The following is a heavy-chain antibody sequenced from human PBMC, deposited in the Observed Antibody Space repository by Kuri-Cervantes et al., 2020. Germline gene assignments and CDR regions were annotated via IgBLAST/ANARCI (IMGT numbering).Heavy chain of an antibody. Sequence: LSLTCAASGFTFSNYWMSWVRQAPGKGLEWVSGISWNSGSIGYADSVKGRFTISRDNAKNSLYLQMNSLRAEDTALYYCAKVNSGSYHFDYWGQGTLVTVSS. V-gene: IGHV3-9*01. CDR3: AKVNSGSYHFDY. CDR1: GFTFSNYW. CDR2: ISWNSGSI. D-gene: IGHD1-26*01. J-gene: IGHJ4*02.